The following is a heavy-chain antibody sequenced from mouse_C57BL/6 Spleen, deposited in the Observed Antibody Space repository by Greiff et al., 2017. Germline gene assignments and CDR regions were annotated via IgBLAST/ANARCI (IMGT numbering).Heavy chain of an antibody. D-gene: IGHD3-2*02. CDR3: ARIAQATFDY. V-gene: IGHV5-15*01. CDR2: ISNLAYSI. CDR1: GFTFSDYG. Sequence: EVKLMESGGGLVQPGGSLKLSCAASGFTFSDYGMAWVRQAPRKGPEWVAFISNLAYSIYYADTVTGRFTISRENAKNTLYLEMSSLRSEDTAMYYCARIAQATFDYWGQGTTLTVSS. J-gene: IGHJ2*01.